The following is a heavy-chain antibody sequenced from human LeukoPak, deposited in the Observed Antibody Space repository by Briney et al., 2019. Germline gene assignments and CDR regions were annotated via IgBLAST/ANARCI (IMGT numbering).Heavy chain of an antibody. CDR2: INHSGST. J-gene: IGHJ4*02. CDR1: GGSFSGYY. CDR3: ASGQNIYFDY. Sequence: SETLSLTCAVYGGSFSGYYWSWIRQPPGKGLEWIGEINHSGSTNYNPSLKSRVTISVDTSKNQFSLKLGSVTAADTAVYYCASGQNIYFDYWGQGTLVTVSS. V-gene: IGHV4-34*01. D-gene: IGHD2/OR15-2a*01.